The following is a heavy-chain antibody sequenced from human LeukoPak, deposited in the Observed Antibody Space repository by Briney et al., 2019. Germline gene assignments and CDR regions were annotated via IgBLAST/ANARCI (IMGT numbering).Heavy chain of an antibody. CDR1: GFTFSSYW. CDR2: INSDGSST. D-gene: IGHD5-18*01. CDR3: ARDTNTAMVTHIDY. V-gene: IGHV3-74*01. J-gene: IGHJ4*02. Sequence: GGSLRLSCAASGFTFSSYWMHWVRQAPGKGLVWVSCINSDGSSTSYADSVKGRFTISRDNAKNTLYLQVNSLRAEDTAVYYCARDTNTAMVTHIDYWGQGTLVTVSS.